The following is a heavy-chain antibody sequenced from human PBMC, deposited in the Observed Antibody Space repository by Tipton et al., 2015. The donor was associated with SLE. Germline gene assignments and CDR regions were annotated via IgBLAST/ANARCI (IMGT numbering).Heavy chain of an antibody. CDR1: GGSISSSSYH. J-gene: IGHJ4*02. D-gene: IGHD5-24*01. Sequence: TLSLTCTVSGGSISSSSYHWGWIRQPPGKGLEWIGSIYYSGSTYYNPSLKSRVTISVDTSKNQFSLKLSSVTAADTAVYYCARGDGYNLFDYWGQGTLVTVSS. CDR2: IYYSGST. CDR3: ARGDGYNLFDY. V-gene: IGHV4-39*07.